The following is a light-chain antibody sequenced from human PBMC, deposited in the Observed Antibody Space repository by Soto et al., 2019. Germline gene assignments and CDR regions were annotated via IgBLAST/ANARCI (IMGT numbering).Light chain of an antibody. CDR1: QVIGNY. Sequence: IQLVHVSCSLSASVGDSVTITWRASQVIGNYLAWYQQKPGKVPKLLIHGAYTLQSGVPSRFSGSGSGTDFTLTISSLQPEDVAIYYCQKYNSGLITFGQGTRLEIK. CDR2: GAY. J-gene: IGKJ5*01. CDR3: QKYNSGLIT. V-gene: IGKV1-27*01.